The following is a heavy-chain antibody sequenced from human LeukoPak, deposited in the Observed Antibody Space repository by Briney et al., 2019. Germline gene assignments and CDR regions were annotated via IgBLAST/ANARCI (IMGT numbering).Heavy chain of an antibody. J-gene: IGHJ5*02. CDR3: ARHERGYSSSWYARHNWFDP. V-gene: IGHV4-34*01. CDR1: GGSFSGYY. CDR2: INHSGST. Sequence: SETLSLTCAVYGGSFSGYYWSWIRQPPGKGLEWIGEINHSGSTNYNPSLKSRVTISVDTSKNQFSLKLSSVTAADTAVYYCARHERGYSSSWYARHNWFDPWGQGTLVTVSS. D-gene: IGHD6-13*01.